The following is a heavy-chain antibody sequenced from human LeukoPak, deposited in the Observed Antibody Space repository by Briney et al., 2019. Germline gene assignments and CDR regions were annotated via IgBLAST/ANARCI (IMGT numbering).Heavy chain of an antibody. Sequence: GGSLRLSCAASGFTFSSYGMSWVRQAPGKGLEWVSAISGSGGSTYYADSVKGRFTISRDNSKNTLYLQMNSLRAEDTAVYYCAKDRGRWLQSPSAYWGQGTLVTVSS. CDR2: ISGSGGST. CDR1: GFTFSSYG. V-gene: IGHV3-23*01. CDR3: AKDRGRWLQSPSAY. J-gene: IGHJ4*02. D-gene: IGHD5-24*01.